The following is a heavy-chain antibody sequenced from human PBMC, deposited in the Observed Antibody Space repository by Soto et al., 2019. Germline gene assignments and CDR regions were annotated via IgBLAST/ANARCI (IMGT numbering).Heavy chain of an antibody. CDR2: LYYSGNT. Sequence: QMQLQESGPGVVKPSETPSLTCTVAGATISTYYWTWIRQAPGKGLEWIGYLYYSGNTNYNPSLKSRVTMSVDTSKNHFYLTLTSATAADTAVYFCARGGSEGGLDVWGQGTTVAVSS. CDR3: ARGGSEGGLDV. V-gene: IGHV4-59*01. CDR1: GATISTYY. D-gene: IGHD3-10*01. J-gene: IGHJ6*02.